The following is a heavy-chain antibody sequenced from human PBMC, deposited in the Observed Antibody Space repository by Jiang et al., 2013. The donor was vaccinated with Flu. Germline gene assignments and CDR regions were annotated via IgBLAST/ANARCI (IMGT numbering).Heavy chain of an antibody. Sequence: EWMGIIYPGDSDTRYSPSFQGQVTISADKSISTAYLQWSSLKASDTAMYYCARSIAVAGTPYFDYWGQGTLVTVSS. J-gene: IGHJ4*02. CDR2: IYPGDSDT. CDR3: ARSIAVAGTPYFDY. V-gene: IGHV5-51*01. D-gene: IGHD6-19*01.